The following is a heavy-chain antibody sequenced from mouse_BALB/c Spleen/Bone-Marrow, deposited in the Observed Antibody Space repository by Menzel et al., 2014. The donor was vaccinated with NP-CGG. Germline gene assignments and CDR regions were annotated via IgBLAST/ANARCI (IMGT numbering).Heavy chain of an antibody. D-gene: IGHD1-3*01. Sequence: DVKLVESGPGLVKPSQSLSLTCTVTGYSITSGFAWNWIRQFPGNNLEWMGYISSSGRTSYHPSLKGRISITRDTSKNQFFLQLYSVTTEDTATYYCARSGNFFDYWGQGTTLTVSS. CDR1: GYSITSGFA. V-gene: IGHV3-2*02. CDR2: ISSSGRT. J-gene: IGHJ2*01. CDR3: ARSGNFFDY.